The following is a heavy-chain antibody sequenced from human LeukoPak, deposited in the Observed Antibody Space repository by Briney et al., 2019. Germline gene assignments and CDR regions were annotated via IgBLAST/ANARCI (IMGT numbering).Heavy chain of an antibody. Sequence: GGSLRLSCAASGFTVSNNYMSWVRQAPGKGLEWVSLIYSGGSTSYADSGKGRFTISRDNSKNTLYLQMNSLRAEDTAVYYCARARYLDYFDYWGQGTLVTVSS. V-gene: IGHV3-66*01. D-gene: IGHD2-2*02. J-gene: IGHJ4*02. CDR1: GFTVSNNY. CDR2: IYSGGST. CDR3: ARARYLDYFDY.